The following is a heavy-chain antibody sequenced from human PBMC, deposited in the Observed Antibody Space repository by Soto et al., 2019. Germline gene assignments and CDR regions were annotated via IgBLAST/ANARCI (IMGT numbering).Heavy chain of an antibody. CDR3: ASYYDSSGTQPDFDY. Sequence: QVQLVQSGAEVKKPGSSVKVSCKASGGTFSSYAISWVRQAPGQGLEWMGGVIPIFGTANYAQKFQGRVTITADKSTSTAYMELSSLRSEDTAVYYCASYYDSSGTQPDFDYWGQGTLVTVSS. J-gene: IGHJ4*02. V-gene: IGHV1-69*06. D-gene: IGHD3-22*01. CDR2: VIPIFGTA. CDR1: GGTFSSYA.